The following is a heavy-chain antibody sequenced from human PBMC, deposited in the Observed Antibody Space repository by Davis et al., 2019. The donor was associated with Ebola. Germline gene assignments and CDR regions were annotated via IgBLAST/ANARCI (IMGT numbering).Heavy chain of an antibody. CDR1: GYTFTSYD. D-gene: IGHD6-6*01. V-gene: IGHV1-18*04. Sequence: ASVKVSCKASGYTFTSYDISWVRQAPGQGLEWMGWISAYNGNTNYAQKVQGRVTMTRDTTTSTVYMELRSLRSDDTAVYYCARDGSRSYSSDYWGQGTLVTVSS. J-gene: IGHJ4*02. CDR3: ARDGSRSYSSDY. CDR2: ISAYNGNT.